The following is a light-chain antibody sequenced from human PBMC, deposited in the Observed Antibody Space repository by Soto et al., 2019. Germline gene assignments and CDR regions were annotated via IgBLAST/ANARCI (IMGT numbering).Light chain of an antibody. CDR1: QSVSYSSNDRNF. CDR3: HQYYRSPWT. J-gene: IGKJ1*01. CDR2: WAS. Sequence: DIELTQSPDSLAVSPGERATISCKSSQSVSYSSNDRNFVAWYQQKAGQSPKLLLHWASIRESGVPDRFSGSASGTDFTLTISGLRAEDVAVYYCHQYYRSPWTFGQGTRVEIK. V-gene: IGKV4-1*01.